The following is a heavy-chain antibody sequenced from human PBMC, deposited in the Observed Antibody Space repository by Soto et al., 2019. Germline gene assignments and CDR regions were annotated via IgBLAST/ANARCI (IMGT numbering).Heavy chain of an antibody. CDR2: IIPIFGTA. CDR3: AREGYCSGGRCLDY. D-gene: IGHD2-15*01. CDR1: GGTFSSYA. Sequence: QVQLVQSGAEVKKPGSSVKVSCKASGGTFSSYAISWVQQAPGQGLEWMGGIIPIFGTANYAQKFQGRVTITADKSTSTAYMELSSLISEDTAVYYCAREGYCSGGRCLDYWGQGALVTVSS. V-gene: IGHV1-69*06. J-gene: IGHJ4*02.